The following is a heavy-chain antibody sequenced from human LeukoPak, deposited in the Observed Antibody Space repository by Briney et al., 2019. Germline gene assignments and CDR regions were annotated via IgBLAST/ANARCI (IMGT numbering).Heavy chain of an antibody. CDR3: ARRATRVDYGDYAFFDP. CDR2: INHSGST. CDR1: GGSFSGYY. J-gene: IGHJ5*02. D-gene: IGHD4-17*01. V-gene: IGHV4-34*01. Sequence: PSETLSLTCAVYGGSFSGYYWSWIRQPPGKGLEWIGEINHSGSTNYNPSLKSRVTISVDTSKNQFSLKLSSVTAADTAVYYCARRATRVDYGDYAFFDPWGQGTLVTVSS.